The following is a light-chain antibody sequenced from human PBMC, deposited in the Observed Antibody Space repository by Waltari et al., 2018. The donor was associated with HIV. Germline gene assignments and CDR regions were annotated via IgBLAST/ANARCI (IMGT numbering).Light chain of an antibody. Sequence: DIHLTQPRPSLSASAGDRVHIPGRASENIYTDLHWEQEKPGKAPKILIHGASKLQNGVPPRFSGGGYGTEFTLTIDNLRPEDFATYFCQQSYNTVVFTFGQGT. J-gene: IGKJ2*01. V-gene: IGKV1-39*01. CDR3: QQSYNTVVFT. CDR2: GAS. CDR1: ENIYTD.